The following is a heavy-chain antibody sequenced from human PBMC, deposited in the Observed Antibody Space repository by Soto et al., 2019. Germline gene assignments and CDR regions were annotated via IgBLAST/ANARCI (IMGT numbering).Heavy chain of an antibody. CDR1: GFTFDDYA. CDR2: ISWNSGSI. Sequence: EVQLVESGGGLVQPGRSLRLSCAASGFTFDDYAMHWVRQAPGKGLEWVSGISWNSGSIGYADSVKGRFTISRDNAKNSLYLQMNSLRPEDTALYYCAKDIGPSYYGSGSYHYFDYWGQGTLVTVSS. D-gene: IGHD3-10*01. V-gene: IGHV3-9*01. J-gene: IGHJ4*02. CDR3: AKDIGPSYYGSGSYHYFDY.